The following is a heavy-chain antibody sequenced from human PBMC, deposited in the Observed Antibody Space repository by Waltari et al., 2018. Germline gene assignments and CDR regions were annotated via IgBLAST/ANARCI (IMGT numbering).Heavy chain of an antibody. CDR3: ARARRSIGYDQDTYDY. V-gene: IGHV1-18*01. J-gene: IGHJ4*02. CDR1: GYTFTSYG. CDR2: ISAYKGNT. Sequence: QVQLVQSGAEVKKPGASVKVSCKASGYTFTSYGISWVRQAPGQGLEWMGWISAYKGNTNYAQKLQGRVTMTTDTATSTAYMELRSLRSDDTAVYYCARARRSIGYDQDTYDYWGQGTLVTVSS. D-gene: IGHD5-12*01.